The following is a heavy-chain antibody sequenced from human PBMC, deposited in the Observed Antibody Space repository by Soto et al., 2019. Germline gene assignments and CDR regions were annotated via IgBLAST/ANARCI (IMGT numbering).Heavy chain of an antibody. V-gene: IGHV3-48*03. D-gene: IGHD3-10*01. CDR3: ARAPINYGSGDY. J-gene: IGHJ4*02. CDR2: ISSSGSTI. Sequence: EVQLVESGGGLVQPGGSLRLSCAASGFTFSSYEMNWVRQAPGKGLEGVSYISSSGSTIYYADSVKGRFTISRDNAKNSLYLQMNSLRAEDTAVYYCARAPINYGSGDYWGQGTLVTVSS. CDR1: GFTFSSYE.